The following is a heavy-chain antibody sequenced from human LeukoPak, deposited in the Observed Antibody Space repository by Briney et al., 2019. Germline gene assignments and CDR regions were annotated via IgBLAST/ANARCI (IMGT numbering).Heavy chain of an antibody. CDR2: IKQDGSEK. J-gene: IGHJ4*02. CDR3: ARVYRSSSGYCFDY. Sequence: PGGPLRLSCAASGFTSSSYWMSWVRQAPGKGLERVANIKQDGSEKYYVDSVKGRFTISRDNAKNSLYLQMNSLRAEDTAVYYCARVYRSSSGYCFDYWGQGTLVTVSS. CDR1: GFTSSSYW. D-gene: IGHD6-6*01. V-gene: IGHV3-7*01.